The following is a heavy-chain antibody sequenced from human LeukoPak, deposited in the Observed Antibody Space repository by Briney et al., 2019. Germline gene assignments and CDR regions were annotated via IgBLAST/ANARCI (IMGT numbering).Heavy chain of an antibody. CDR3: ARVGFSSGWHFDY. D-gene: IGHD6-19*01. J-gene: IGHJ4*02. CDR1: GGSISSYY. Sequence: SETLSLTCTVSGGSISSYYWSWIRQPPGKGLEWIGYIYYSGTTSYNPSLKSRVTISVDTSRKQFSLKLTSVTAADTAVYYCARVGFSSGWHFDYWGQGALVPVSS. CDR2: IYYSGTT. V-gene: IGHV4-59*01.